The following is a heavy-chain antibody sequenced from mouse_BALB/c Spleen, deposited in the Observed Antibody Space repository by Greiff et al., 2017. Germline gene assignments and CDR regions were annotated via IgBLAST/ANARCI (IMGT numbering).Heavy chain of an antibody. V-gene: IGHV14-3*02. Sequence: EVQLMESGAELVKPGASVKLSCTASGFNIKDTYMHWVKQRPEQGLEWIGRIDPSNGNTNYDPKFQGKATITADTSSNTAYLQLSSLTSEDTAVYYCAGGDGNSSVIDYWGQGTTLTVSS. CDR3: AGGDGNSSVIDY. J-gene: IGHJ2*01. CDR2: IDPSNGNT. D-gene: IGHD1-1*01. CDR1: GFNIKDTY.